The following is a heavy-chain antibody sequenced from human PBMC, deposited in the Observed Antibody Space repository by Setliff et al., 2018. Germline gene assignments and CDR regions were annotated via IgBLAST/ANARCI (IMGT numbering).Heavy chain of an antibody. CDR1: GFTVSSFS. CDR3: ARDGVFYAMDV. J-gene: IGHJ6*02. CDR2: LSDDGSNE. V-gene: IGHV3-30*03. D-gene: IGHD3-10*01. Sequence: GGSLRLSCAASGFTVSSFSMHWVRQAPVKGLDWVATLSDDGSNEFYADSVKGRFTISRDNARNSLSLQMNSLRTEDTALYYCARDGVFYAMDVWGRGTTVTVSS.